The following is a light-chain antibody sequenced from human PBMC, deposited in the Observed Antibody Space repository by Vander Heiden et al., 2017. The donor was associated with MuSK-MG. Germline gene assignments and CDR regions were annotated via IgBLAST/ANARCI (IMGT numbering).Light chain of an antibody. CDR3: RQHNTYPWT. CDR1: QGIRDE. CDR2: GAS. Sequence: ASVGDRVTITCRASQGIRDELGWYQQKPGQAPKRLIYGASNLQSGVPSRFSGSGSGTEFTLTISSLQPEDFATYYCRQHNTYPWTFGQGTKVEIK. V-gene: IGKV1-17*01. J-gene: IGKJ1*01.